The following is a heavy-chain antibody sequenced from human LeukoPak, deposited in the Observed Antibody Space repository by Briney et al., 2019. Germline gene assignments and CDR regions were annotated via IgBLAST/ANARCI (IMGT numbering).Heavy chain of an antibody. CDR2: ILPIFGTS. Sequence: SVKVSCKASGGTFSSYVINWVRQAPGQGLEWMGGILPIFGTSIYSQQFQGRVTITADESTSTAYMELSSLRSEDTAVYYCARESTGTEIHFDYWGQGTLVTVSS. J-gene: IGHJ4*02. D-gene: IGHD1-1*01. V-gene: IGHV1-69*13. CDR1: GGTFSSYV. CDR3: ARESTGTEIHFDY.